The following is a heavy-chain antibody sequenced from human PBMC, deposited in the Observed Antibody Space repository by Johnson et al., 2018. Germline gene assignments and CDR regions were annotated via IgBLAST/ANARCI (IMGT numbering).Heavy chain of an antibody. Sequence: VQSGRSLRLSCAASGFTFDDYAMHWVRQAPGKGLEWVSGISWNSGSIGYADSVKGRFTISRDNAKNSLYLQMNSLRDEDTAVDYCARDPYHYGEYHYYGMDVWGQGTTVTVSS. D-gene: IGHD4-17*01. CDR2: ISWNSGSI. J-gene: IGHJ6*02. CDR1: GFTFDDYA. V-gene: IGHV3-9*01. CDR3: ARDPYHYGEYHYYGMDV.